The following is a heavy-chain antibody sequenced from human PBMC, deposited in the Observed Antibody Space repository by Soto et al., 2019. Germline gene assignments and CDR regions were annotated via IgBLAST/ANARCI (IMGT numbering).Heavy chain of an antibody. CDR3: ARSNSGWYKDALDI. D-gene: IGHD6-19*01. CDR1: GFTFSSYA. J-gene: IGHJ3*02. CDR2: ISYDGSNK. Sequence: QVQLVESGGGVVQPGRSLRLSCAASGFTFSSYAMHWVRQAPGKGLEGVAVISYDGSNKYYADSVTGRFTISRDNSKNRLYLQMNSLEPEGTAVYYCARSNSGWYKDALDIWGQGTMVTVSS. V-gene: IGHV3-30-3*01.